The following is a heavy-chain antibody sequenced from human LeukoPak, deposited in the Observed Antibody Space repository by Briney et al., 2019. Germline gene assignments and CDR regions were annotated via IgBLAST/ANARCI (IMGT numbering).Heavy chain of an antibody. CDR1: GFTFSSYA. D-gene: IGHD1-26*01. CDR2: ISYDGSNK. Sequence: GGSLRLSCAASGFTFSSYAMHWVRQAPGKGLEWVAVISYDGSNKYYADSVKGRSTISRDNSKNTLYLQMNSLRAEDTAVYYCARDLGRAPHLDYWGQGTLVTVSS. V-gene: IGHV3-30*01. J-gene: IGHJ4*02. CDR3: ARDLGRAPHLDY.